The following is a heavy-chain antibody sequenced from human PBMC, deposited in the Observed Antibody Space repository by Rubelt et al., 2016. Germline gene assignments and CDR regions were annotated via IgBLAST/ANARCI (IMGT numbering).Heavy chain of an antibody. CDR2: ISSSSSTI. V-gene: IGHV3-48*04. CDR3: ASQGYSYGYDYYYGMDV. Sequence: YSMNWVRQAPGKGLEWVSYISSSSSTIYYADSVKGRFTISRDNAKNSLYLQMNSLRAEDTAVYYCASQGYSYGYDYYYGMDVWGQGTTVTVSS. J-gene: IGHJ6*02. D-gene: IGHD5-18*01. CDR1: YS.